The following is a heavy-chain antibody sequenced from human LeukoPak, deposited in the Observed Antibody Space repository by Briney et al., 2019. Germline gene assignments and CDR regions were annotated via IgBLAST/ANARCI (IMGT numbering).Heavy chain of an antibody. V-gene: IGHV3-48*03. D-gene: IGHD1-1*01. CDR2: ISSSGSTI. J-gene: IGHJ6*02. CDR3: ARLSPGTGPYYGMGV. Sequence: GGSLRLSCAASGFTFSSYEMNWVRQAPGKGLEWVSYISSSGSTIYYADSVKGRFTISRDNAKNSLYLQMNSLRAEDTAVYYCARLSPGTGPYYGMGVWGQGTTVTVSS. CDR1: GFTFSSYE.